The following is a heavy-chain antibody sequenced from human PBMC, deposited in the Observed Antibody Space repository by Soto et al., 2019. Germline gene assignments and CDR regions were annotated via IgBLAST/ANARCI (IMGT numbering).Heavy chain of an antibody. V-gene: IGHV4-39*02. J-gene: IGHJ4*02. CDR2: VHPSGNT. CDR3: TTGRDAWKTGL. CDR1: GGSFSSSPGYY. D-gene: IGHD3-16*01. Sequence: QLQLQESGPGLVKPSETLSLTCTVSGGSFSSSPGYYWGWMRQPPGKGLEWIGTVHPSGNTYYNPSFKSRVTISTDSSMNHLSLQRPSVPAADTAIYSCTTGRDAWKTGLWGQGTLVTASS.